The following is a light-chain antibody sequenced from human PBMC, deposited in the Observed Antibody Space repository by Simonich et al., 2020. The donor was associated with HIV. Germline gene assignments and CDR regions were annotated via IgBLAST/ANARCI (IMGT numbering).Light chain of an antibody. CDR1: QSLVHSDGNTY. CDR2: QVS. V-gene: IGKV2-30*02. J-gene: IGKJ2*01. Sequence: DVVMTQSPLSLPVTLGQPASISCRSSQSLVHSDGNTYLSWFQQRPGQSPRRLIYQVSKRDSGVPDRFSGSGSGTDFTLKISRVEAEDVGVYYCMQALQTPPMYTFGQGTKLEIK. CDR3: MQALQTPPMYT.